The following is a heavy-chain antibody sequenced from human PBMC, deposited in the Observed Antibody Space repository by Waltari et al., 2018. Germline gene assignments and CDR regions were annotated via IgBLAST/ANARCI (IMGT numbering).Heavy chain of an antibody. V-gene: IGHV3-30*04. CDR3: ARDYCDRTNCHGMDV. D-gene: IGHD3-22*01. CDR2: ISYNGRNI. J-gene: IGHJ6*02. Sequence: QAQLVESGGGVVQPGRSLRLSCAASGFSFSSYAMHWVRQAPGQGLGWVVFISYNGRNIYYIDSVKCRFTISRDNSKKMLYMQMNSLRTEDTAVYYCARDYCDRTNCHGMDVWGQGTTVTVS. CDR1: GFSFSSYA.